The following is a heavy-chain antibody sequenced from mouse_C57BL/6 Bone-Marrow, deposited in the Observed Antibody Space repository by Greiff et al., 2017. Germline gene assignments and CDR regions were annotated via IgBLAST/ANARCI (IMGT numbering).Heavy chain of an antibody. CDR1: GYTFTDYY. CDR3: ARNPPFYYGSAWFAY. Sequence: VQLQQSGPVLVKPGASVKMSCKASGYTFTDYYMHWVKQSHGQSLEWIGVIHPYNGGTSYNQKFKGKATLTVDKSSSTAYMELNSLTSEDSAVYYCARNPPFYYGSAWFAYGGQGTLVTVSA. V-gene: IGHV1-19*01. CDR2: IHPYNGGT. J-gene: IGHJ3*01. D-gene: IGHD1-1*01.